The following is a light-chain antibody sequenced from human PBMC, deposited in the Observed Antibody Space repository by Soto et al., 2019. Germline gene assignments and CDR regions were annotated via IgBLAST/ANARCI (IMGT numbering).Light chain of an antibody. CDR1: SSDVGAYNY. J-gene: IGLJ1*01. CDR2: HVT. CDR3: CSSTTSNTFV. V-gene: IGLV2-14*01. Sequence: QSVLTQPASVSGSLGQSSTISCSGTSSDVGAYNYVSWYQQYPGKAPKVMMYHVTDRHSGVCNRFSGSKSGNTASLTISWLQAEDEADYYCCSSTTSNTFVFGTGTKLTVL.